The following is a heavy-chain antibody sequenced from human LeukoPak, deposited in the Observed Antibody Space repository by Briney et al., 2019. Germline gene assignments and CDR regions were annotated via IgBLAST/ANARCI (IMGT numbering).Heavy chain of an antibody. D-gene: IGHD3-9*01. CDR2: ILYDGSNK. J-gene: IGHJ4*02. Sequence: PGGSLRLSCAASGFTFSSYPMHWVRQAPGKGLEWVSVILYDGSNKYYADSVKGRFTISRDNSKNKVYLQMNSLRAEDTAVYYCAKDKWLFYDISTGYLDYWAREPWSPSPQ. CDR1: GFTFSSYP. V-gene: IGHV3-30*04. CDR3: AKDKWLFYDISTGYLDY.